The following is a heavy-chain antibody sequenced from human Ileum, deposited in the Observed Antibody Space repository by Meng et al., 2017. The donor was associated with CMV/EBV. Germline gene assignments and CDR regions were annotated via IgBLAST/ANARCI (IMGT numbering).Heavy chain of an antibody. Sequence: ASVKVSCKASGYTFTSYGISWVRQAPGQGLEWMGWISAYNGNTNYAQKVQGRVTMTTDTSTSTAYMELRRLRSDDTAVYYCARGGIPYYYDSSGYYGDYWGQGTLVTVSS. CDR2: ISAYNGNT. J-gene: IGHJ4*02. V-gene: IGHV1-18*01. CDR3: ARGGIPYYYDSSGYYGDY. CDR1: GYTFTSYG. D-gene: IGHD3-22*01.